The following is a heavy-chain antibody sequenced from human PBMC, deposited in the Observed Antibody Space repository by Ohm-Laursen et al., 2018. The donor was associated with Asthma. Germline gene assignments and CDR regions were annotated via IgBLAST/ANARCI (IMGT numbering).Heavy chain of an antibody. CDR1: GGSVSSGSYY. J-gene: IGHJ4*02. D-gene: IGHD3-10*01. CDR3: ARSSYHYYGPDY. V-gene: IGHV4-61*01. Sequence: SETLSLTWTVSGGSVSSGSYYWSWIRQLPGKGLEWIGYIYYTGSTIYNPSLKSRVTISVDTSKNQFSLKLSSVTAADTAVYYCARSSYHYYGPDYWGQGTLVTVSS. CDR2: IYYTGST.